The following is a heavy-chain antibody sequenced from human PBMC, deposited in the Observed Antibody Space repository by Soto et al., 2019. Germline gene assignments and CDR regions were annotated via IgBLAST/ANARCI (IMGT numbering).Heavy chain of an antibody. J-gene: IGHJ6*02. CDR1: GFTFSNFA. D-gene: IGHD6-13*01. Sequence: EVQLLESGGGLVQPGTSLRLSCAPSGFTFSNFAMSWVRQAPGKGLEWVSGISGSGGSTYYADSVKGQFTISRDNSKNTLYIRMNSLRAEDPAVYCCATAHTNSWCVPSFYCGLDVWGRGTTITVSS. CDR3: ATAHTNSWCVPSFYCGLDV. CDR2: ISGSGGST. V-gene: IGHV3-23*01.